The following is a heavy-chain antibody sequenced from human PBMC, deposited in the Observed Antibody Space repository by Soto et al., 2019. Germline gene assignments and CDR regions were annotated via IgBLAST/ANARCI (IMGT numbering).Heavy chain of an antibody. Sequence: QVQLQESGPGLVKPSQTLSLTCTVSGGSISSGDYYWSWIRQPPGKGLEWIGYIYYSGSTYYNPSLKSRVTISVDTSKNQVSLTLSSVTAADTAVYYCARGYYDSSGYYFPYYYYYGMDVWGQGTTVTVSS. D-gene: IGHD3-22*01. J-gene: IGHJ6*02. CDR3: ARGYYDSSGYYFPYYYYYGMDV. CDR1: GGSISSGDYY. V-gene: IGHV4-30-4*01. CDR2: IYYSGST.